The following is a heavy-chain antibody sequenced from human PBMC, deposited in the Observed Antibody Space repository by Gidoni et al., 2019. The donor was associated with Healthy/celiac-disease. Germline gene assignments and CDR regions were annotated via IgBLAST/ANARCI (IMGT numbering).Heavy chain of an antibody. Sequence: QVQLQESGPGLVKPSQTLSLTRTVSGGSISSGGYYWSWIRPHPGKGLEWIGYIYYSGSTYYNPSLKSLVTISVDTSKNQFSLKLSSVTAADTAVYYCARVAVTTVWFDPWGQGTLVTVSS. J-gene: IGHJ5*02. CDR3: ARVAVTTVWFDP. D-gene: IGHD4-17*01. V-gene: IGHV4-31*01. CDR2: IYYSGST. CDR1: GGSISSGGYY.